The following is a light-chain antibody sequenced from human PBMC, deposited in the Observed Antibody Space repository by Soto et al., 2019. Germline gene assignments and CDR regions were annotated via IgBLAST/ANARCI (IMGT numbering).Light chain of an antibody. J-gene: IGLJ2*01. V-gene: IGLV2-14*01. CDR1: SSDVCGYNY. CDR3: SSYTSSSPYVV. CDR2: DVS. Sequence: QSALTQPASVSGSPGQSITISCTGSSSDVCGYNYVSWYQQHPGKAPKLMIYDVSNRPSGVSNRFSGSKSGNTASLTISGLQAEDEADYYCSSYTSSSPYVVFGEGTKLTVL.